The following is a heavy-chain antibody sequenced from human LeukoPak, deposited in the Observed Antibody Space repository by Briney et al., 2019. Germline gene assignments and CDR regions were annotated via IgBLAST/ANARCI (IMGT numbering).Heavy chain of an antibody. V-gene: IGHV3-21*01. CDR1: GFTFDDYG. CDR2: ISSSSSYI. Sequence: GGSLRLSCAASGFTFDDYGMSWVRQAPGKGLEWVSSISSSSSYIYYADSVKGRFTISRDNAKNSLYLQMNSLRAEDTAVYYCAREPNPSWGDCYDYWGQGTLVTVSS. D-gene: IGHD2-21*02. J-gene: IGHJ4*02. CDR3: AREPNPSWGDCYDY.